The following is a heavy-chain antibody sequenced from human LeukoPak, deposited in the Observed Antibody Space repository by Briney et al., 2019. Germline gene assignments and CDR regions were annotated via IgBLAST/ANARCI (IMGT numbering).Heavy chain of an antibody. D-gene: IGHD1-26*01. J-gene: IGHJ4*02. Sequence: ASVKVSCKASGYTFTSYDINWVRQATGQGLEWMGWMNPNSGNTGYAQKFQGRVTMTTDTSTSTAYMELRSLRSDDTAVYYCARGSREVGATTFFDYWGQGTLVTVSS. CDR1: GYTFTSYD. CDR3: ARGSREVGATTFFDY. V-gene: IGHV1-8*01. CDR2: MNPNSGNT.